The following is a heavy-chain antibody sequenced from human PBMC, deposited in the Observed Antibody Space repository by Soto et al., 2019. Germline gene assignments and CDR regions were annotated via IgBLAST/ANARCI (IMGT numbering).Heavy chain of an antibody. CDR1: GYFFTSYY. J-gene: IGHJ4*02. D-gene: IGHD3-10*01. CDR2: INPNNGGT. V-gene: IGHV1-2*02. Sequence: ASVKVSCKTSGYFFTSYYIHWVRQAPGQGLEWMGWINPNNGGTNSAQKFQGRVTMTSDTSINTAYMETTSLRSDDTALYYCAREVTYGGGSFSLGLWGQGTLVTVSS. CDR3: AREVTYGGGSFSLGL.